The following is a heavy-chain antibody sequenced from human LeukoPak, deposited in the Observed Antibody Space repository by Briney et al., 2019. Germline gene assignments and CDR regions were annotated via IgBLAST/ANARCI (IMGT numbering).Heavy chain of an antibody. Sequence: SQTPSLTCTVSGASISSYYCSWIRQPPGKRLEWIGYIYYSGSTNYNPSLKSRVTISVDTSKNQFSLKLSSVTAADTAVYYCARAPYSSGWYDWFDPWGQGTLVTVSS. CDR3: ARAPYSSGWYDWFDP. J-gene: IGHJ5*02. V-gene: IGHV4-59*01. D-gene: IGHD6-19*01. CDR1: GASISSYY. CDR2: IYYSGST.